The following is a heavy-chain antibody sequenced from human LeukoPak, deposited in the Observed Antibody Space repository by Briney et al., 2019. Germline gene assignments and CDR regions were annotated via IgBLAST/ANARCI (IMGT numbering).Heavy chain of an antibody. Sequence: KPSETLSLTCAVYGGSFSGYYWSWIRQPPGKGLEWIGEINHSGSTYYNPSLKSRVTISVDTSKNQFSLKLSSVTAADTAVYYCASESDLSMVRGVITYWGQGTLVTVSS. CDR1: GGSFSGYY. CDR2: INHSGST. CDR3: ASESDLSMVRGVITY. J-gene: IGHJ4*02. D-gene: IGHD3-10*01. V-gene: IGHV4-34*01.